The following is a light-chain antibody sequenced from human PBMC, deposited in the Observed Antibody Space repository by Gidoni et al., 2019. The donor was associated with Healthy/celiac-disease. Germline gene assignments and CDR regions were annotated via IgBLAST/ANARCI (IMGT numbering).Light chain of an antibody. Sequence: DIQMTQSPSSLSASVGDRVTITCRASQSISSYLNWYQQKPGKAPKLLIYAASSLQSGVPSRFSGSGSGTDFTLTISSLQPEDFATYYCQQSYITWTFXQXTKVEI. V-gene: IGKV1-39*01. J-gene: IGKJ1*01. CDR3: QQSYITWT. CDR2: AAS. CDR1: QSISSY.